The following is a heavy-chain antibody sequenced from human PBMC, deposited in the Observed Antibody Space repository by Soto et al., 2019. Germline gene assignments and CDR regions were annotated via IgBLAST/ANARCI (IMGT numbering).Heavy chain of an antibody. CDR3: AAAPAIVLLPAAMGGDY. CDR2: ISYDGSNK. J-gene: IGHJ4*02. D-gene: IGHD2-2*01. V-gene: IGHV3-30*03. Sequence: QVQLVESGGGVVQPGRSLRLSCAASGFTFSSYGMHWVRQAPGKGLEWVAVISYDGSNKYYADSVKGRFTISRDNSKNXXKLQMNSLRAEDTAVYYCAAAPAIVLLPAAMGGDYWGQGTLVTVSS. CDR1: GFTFSSYG.